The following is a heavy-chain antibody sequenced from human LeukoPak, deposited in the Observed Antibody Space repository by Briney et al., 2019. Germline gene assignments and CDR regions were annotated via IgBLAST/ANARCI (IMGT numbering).Heavy chain of an antibody. J-gene: IGHJ6*02. CDR2: VKEDGSEE. Sequence: GGSLRLSCAASGFTFRSYWMSWVRQAPGKGLEWVASVKEDGSEEYSVDSVKGRLTISRDNAKNSLYLQMNSLRAEDTAVYYCARLGYCSSGSCFYGMDVWGRGTTVTVSS. V-gene: IGHV3-7*05. D-gene: IGHD2-15*01. CDR1: GFTFRSYW. CDR3: ARLGYCSSGSCFYGMDV.